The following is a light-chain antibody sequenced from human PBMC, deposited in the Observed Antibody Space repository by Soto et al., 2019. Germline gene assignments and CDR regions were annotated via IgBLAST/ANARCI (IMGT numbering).Light chain of an antibody. Sequence: DIQLTQSPSFLSASVGDRVTITCRASQGISNFLAWYQQQPGNAPKLLIYAASTLESGVPSRFSGSGSGTEFTLTISSLQSEDFATYYCQQLNSYPRTFGQGTKVEIK. J-gene: IGKJ1*01. V-gene: IGKV1-9*01. CDR2: AAS. CDR3: QQLNSYPRT. CDR1: QGISNF.